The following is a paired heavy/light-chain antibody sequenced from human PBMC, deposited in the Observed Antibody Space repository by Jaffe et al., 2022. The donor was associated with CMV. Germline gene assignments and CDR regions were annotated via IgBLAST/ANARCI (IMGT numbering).Heavy chain of an antibody. J-gene: IGHJ4*02. CDR3: ARDKSPGEHLAPYYFDN. Sequence: EVQLVESGGGLVQPGTSLRLSCAASGFTFDDHAMHWVRQAPGKGLEWVSGISWNGGSIGYAESVKGRFTISRDNARNSLYLEMNSLRAEDTAVFYCARDKSPGEHLAPYYFDNWGQGTLVTVSS. V-gene: IGHV3-9*01. CDR2: ISWNGGSI. D-gene: IGHD7-27*01. CDR1: GFTFDDHA.
Light chain of an antibody. CDR1: QDISNY. CDR2: DAS. J-gene: IGKJ2*01. Sequence: DIQMTQSPSSLSASVGDRVTITCQSSQDISNYLNWYQQKPGKAPKLLISDASHLETGVPSRFSGSGSGTDFTFTISSLQPEDIATYYCQQYDPDNTFGQGTKLDIK. V-gene: IGKV1-33*01. CDR3: QQYDPDNT.